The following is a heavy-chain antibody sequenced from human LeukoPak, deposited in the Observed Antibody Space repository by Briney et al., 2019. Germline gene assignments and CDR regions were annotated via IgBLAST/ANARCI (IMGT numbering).Heavy chain of an antibody. Sequence: PSETLSLTCTVSGGSISSYYWSWVRQAPGKGLEWVSVIYSGGSTYYADSVKGRFTISRDNSKNTLYLQMNSLRAEDTAVYYCAREDGFGDFDYWGQGTLVTVSS. V-gene: IGHV3-53*01. D-gene: IGHD3-10*01. J-gene: IGHJ4*02. CDR2: IYSGGST. CDR1: GGSISSYY. CDR3: AREDGFGDFDY.